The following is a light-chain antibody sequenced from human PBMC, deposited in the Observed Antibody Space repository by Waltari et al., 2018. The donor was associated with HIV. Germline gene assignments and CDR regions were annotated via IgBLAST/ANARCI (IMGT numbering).Light chain of an antibody. CDR3: SSYAGSAVV. J-gene: IGLJ2*01. Sequence: QSALTQPPSASGTRGQSVTISCTETSSDVGAYNYVSWYQQYPGMAPKLIIYEVNKRPSGVPDRFSGSKSGNTASLTVSGLQAEDEADFYCSSYAGSAVVFGGGTKLTVL. V-gene: IGLV2-8*01. CDR1: SSDVGAYNY. CDR2: EVN.